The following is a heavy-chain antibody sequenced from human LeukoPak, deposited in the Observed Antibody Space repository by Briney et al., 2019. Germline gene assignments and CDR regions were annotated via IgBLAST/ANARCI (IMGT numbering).Heavy chain of an antibody. CDR1: GGSISSSSYY. CDR2: IYYSGST. Sequence: SETLSLTCTVSGGSISSSSYYWGWIRQPPGKGLEWIGSIYYSGSTYYNPSLKGRATISVDTSKNQFSLKLSSVTAADTAVYYCARHELVASYYDSSGYRNWFDPWGQGTLVTVSS. D-gene: IGHD3-22*01. V-gene: IGHV4-39*01. J-gene: IGHJ5*02. CDR3: ARHELVASYYDSSGYRNWFDP.